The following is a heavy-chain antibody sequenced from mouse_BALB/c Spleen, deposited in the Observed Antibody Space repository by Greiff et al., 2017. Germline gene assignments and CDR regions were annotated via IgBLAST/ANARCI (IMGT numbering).Heavy chain of an antibody. V-gene: IGHV5-4*02. D-gene: IGHD1-1*01. J-gene: IGHJ3*01. CDR3: ARAPYYGSSPFAY. CDR2: ISDGGSYT. CDR1: GFTFSDYY. Sequence: DVKLVESGGGLVKPGGSLKLSCAASGFTFSDYYMYWVRQTPEKRLEWVATISDGGSYTYYPDSVKGRFTISRDNAKNNLYLQMSSLKSEDTAMYYCARAPYYGSSPFAYWGQGTLVTVSA.